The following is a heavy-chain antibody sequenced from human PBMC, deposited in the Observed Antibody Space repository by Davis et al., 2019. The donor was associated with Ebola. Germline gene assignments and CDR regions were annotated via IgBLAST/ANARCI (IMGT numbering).Heavy chain of an antibody. CDR2: ISAVGYNT. CDR1: GFTFTRYT. Sequence: PGGSLRLSCAASGFTFTRYTINWVRQAPGKGPEWVSGISAVGYNTYHADSVRGRFTISRDNSKNTLYLQMNSLSGDDTAVYYCATCGFCISTSGVDYWGQGTLVSVSS. V-gene: IGHV3-23*01. J-gene: IGHJ4*02. D-gene: IGHD6-19*01. CDR3: ATCGFCISTSGVDY.